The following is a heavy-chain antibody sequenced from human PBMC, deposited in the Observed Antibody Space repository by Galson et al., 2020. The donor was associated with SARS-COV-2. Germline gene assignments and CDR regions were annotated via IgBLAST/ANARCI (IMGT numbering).Heavy chain of an antibody. D-gene: IGHD2-21*02. CDR1: GYTFTSYG. J-gene: IGHJ6*02. Sequence: ASVKVSCKASGYTFTSYGISWVRQAPGQGLEWMGWISAYNGNTNDAQKLQGRVTMTTDTSTSTAYMELRSLRSDDTAVYYCARDRIVVVTAKGPDAYYYYGMDVWGQGTTVTVSS. CDR2: ISAYNGNT. V-gene: IGHV1-18*01. CDR3: ARDRIVVVTAKGPDAYYYYGMDV.